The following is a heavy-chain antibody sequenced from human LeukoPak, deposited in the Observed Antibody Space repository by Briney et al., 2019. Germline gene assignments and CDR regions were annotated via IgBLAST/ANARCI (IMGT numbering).Heavy chain of an antibody. V-gene: IGHV1-69*13. CDR1: GGTFSSYA. CDR2: IIPIFGTA. CDR3: ARGQASTRMYYFDY. Sequence: SVKVSCNASGGTFSSYAISWVRQAPGQGLEWMGGIIPIFGTANYAQKFQGRVTITADESTSTAYMELSSLRSEDTAVYYCARGQASTRMYYFDYWGQGTLVTVSS. J-gene: IGHJ4*02. D-gene: IGHD2-2*01.